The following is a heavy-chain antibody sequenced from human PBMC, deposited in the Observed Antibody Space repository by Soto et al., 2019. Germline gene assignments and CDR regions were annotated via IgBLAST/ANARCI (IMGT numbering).Heavy chain of an antibody. V-gene: IGHV1-69*01. J-gene: IGHJ5*02. CDR3: ARDADPNRGYSGYDTNWFDP. D-gene: IGHD5-12*01. CDR2: INPIFGTA. CDR1: GYTFTGHH. Sequence: QVQLVQSGAEVKKPGASVKVSCKASGYTFTGHHIHWVRQAPGQGLEWMGWINPIFGTANYAQKFQGRVTITADESTSTAYMELSSLRSEDTAVYYCARDADPNRGYSGYDTNWFDPWGQGTLVTVSS.